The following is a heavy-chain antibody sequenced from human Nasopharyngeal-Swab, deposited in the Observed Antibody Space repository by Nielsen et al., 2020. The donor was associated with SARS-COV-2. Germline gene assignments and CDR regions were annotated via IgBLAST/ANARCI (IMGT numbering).Heavy chain of an antibody. CDR2: ISGSDYNT. J-gene: IGHJ4*02. V-gene: IGHV3-23*01. D-gene: IGHD6-13*01. Sequence: GGSLRLSCAASGFTFRSYAISWVRQAPGKGLEWVSVISGSDYNTYYADSVKGRFTISRDNSKNTVNLQMNSLRAEDTAIYYCAKHAAYTNSWHHFDYWGQGTLVTVSS. CDR1: GFTFRSYA. CDR3: AKHAAYTNSWHHFDY.